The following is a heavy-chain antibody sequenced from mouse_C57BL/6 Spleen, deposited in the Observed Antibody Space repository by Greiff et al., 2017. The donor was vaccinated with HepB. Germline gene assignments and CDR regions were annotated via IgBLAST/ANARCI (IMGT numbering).Heavy chain of an antibody. J-gene: IGHJ4*01. CDR2: IYPGDGDT. D-gene: IGHD2-12*01. CDR1: GYAFSSYW. CDR3: ARASLRRENAMDY. Sequence: VQLQQSGAELVKPGASVKISCKASGYAFSSYWMNWVKQRPGKGLEWIGQIYPGDGDTNYNGKFKGKATLTADKSSSTAYMQLSSLTSEDSAVYFCARASLRRENAMDYWGQGTSVTVSS. V-gene: IGHV1-80*01.